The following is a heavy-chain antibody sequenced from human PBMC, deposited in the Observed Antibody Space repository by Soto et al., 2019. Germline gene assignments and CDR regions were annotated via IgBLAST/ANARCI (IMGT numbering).Heavy chain of an antibody. D-gene: IGHD2-15*01. CDR1: GGSISSGGYY. CDR3: AGQCSGGSCSRDDAFDI. Sequence: QVQLQESGPGLVKPSQTLSLTCTVSGGSISSGGYYWSRIRQHPGKGLEWIGYIYYSGSTYYNPSLKSRVTISVDTSKNQFSLKLSSVTVADTAVYYCAGQCSGGSCSRDDAFDIWGQGTMVTVSS. V-gene: IGHV4-31*03. CDR2: IYYSGST. J-gene: IGHJ3*02.